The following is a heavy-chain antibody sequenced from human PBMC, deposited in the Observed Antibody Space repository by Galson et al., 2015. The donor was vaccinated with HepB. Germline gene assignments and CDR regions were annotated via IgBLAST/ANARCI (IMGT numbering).Heavy chain of an antibody. D-gene: IGHD3-22*01. CDR1: GFTFSSYW. CDR3: ARTVSDYYDSSGYYYPAVWYCDL. CDR2: IKQDGSEN. Sequence: SLRLSCAASGFTFSSYWMSWVRQAPGKGLEWVANIKQDGSENYYVDSVKGRFTISRDNAKNSLYLQMNSLRAEDTAVYYCARTVSDYYDSSGYYYPAVWYCDLWGRGTLVTVSS. J-gene: IGHJ2*01. V-gene: IGHV3-7*03.